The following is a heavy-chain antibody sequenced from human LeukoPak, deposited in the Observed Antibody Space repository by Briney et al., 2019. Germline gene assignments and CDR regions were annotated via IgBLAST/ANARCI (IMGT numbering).Heavy chain of an antibody. CDR2: INTDGTTT. Sequence: GGSLRLSCAASGFTFSSYWMHWVRQAPGKGLVWVSRINTDGTTTNYADSVKGRFTISRDNAKNTLYLQMNSLRAEDTAVYYCTRGRYYDSSGHGAFDIWGQGTLVTVSS. CDR1: GFTFSSYW. J-gene: IGHJ3*02. CDR3: TRGRYYDSSGHGAFDI. D-gene: IGHD3-22*01. V-gene: IGHV3-74*01.